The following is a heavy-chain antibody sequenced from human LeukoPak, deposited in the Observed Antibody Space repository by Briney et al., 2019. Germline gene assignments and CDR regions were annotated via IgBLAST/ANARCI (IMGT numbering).Heavy chain of an antibody. CDR1: GFTFTSYL. D-gene: IGHD4-23*01. Sequence: GGSLRLSCAASGFTFTSYLMSWVRQAPGKGLEWVANINQDGSEKYYVDSVKGRFTISRDNAKNSLYLQMNSLRAEDTAVYYCAKEGGIYGGNTYFDYWGQGTLVTVSS. CDR2: INQDGSEK. J-gene: IGHJ4*02. CDR3: AKEGGIYGGNTYFDY. V-gene: IGHV3-7*01.